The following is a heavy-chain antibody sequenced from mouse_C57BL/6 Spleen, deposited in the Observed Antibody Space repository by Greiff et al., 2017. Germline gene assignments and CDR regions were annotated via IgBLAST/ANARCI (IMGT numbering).Heavy chain of an antibody. CDR1: GYTFTSYG. J-gene: IGHJ4*01. V-gene: IGHV1-81*01. D-gene: IGHD2-3*01. Sequence: QVQLQQSGAELARPGASVKLSCKASGYTFTSYGLSWVKQRTGQGLEWIGEIYPTSGNTYYNETFKGKATLTADKSSSTAYMELRSLTSEDSAVYYCARSRDGYFYAMDYWGQGTSVTVSS. CDR3: ARSRDGYFYAMDY. CDR2: IYPTSGNT.